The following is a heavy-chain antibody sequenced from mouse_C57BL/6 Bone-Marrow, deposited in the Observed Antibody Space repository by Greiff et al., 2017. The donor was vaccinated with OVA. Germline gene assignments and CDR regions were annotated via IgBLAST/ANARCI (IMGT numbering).Heavy chain of an antibody. CDR2: ISSGSSTI. J-gene: IGHJ3*01. CDR3: ARAYSNCRFAY. Sequence: EVKVVESGGGLVKPGGSLKLSCAASGFTFSDYGMHWVRQAPEKGLEWVAYISSGSSTIYYADTVKGRFTISSDNAKNPLFLPMSRLRSEDTAMNNCARAYSNCRFAYWGQGTLVTVSA. D-gene: IGHD2-5*01. V-gene: IGHV5-17*01. CDR1: GFTFSDYG.